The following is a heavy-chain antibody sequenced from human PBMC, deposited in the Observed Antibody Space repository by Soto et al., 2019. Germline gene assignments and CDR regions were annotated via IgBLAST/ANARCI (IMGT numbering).Heavy chain of an antibody. J-gene: IGHJ5*02. V-gene: IGHV4-59*01. CDR3: ARSFYP. Sequence: QLQLQESGPGLVKPSETLSLTCTVSGGSISHYHWNWVRQAPGKGMEWIGYIFYNGSTHYNPSHTSRVTVSVDMSKTRLSLTLTSVTAADTAVYYCARSFYPWGQGTLVTVSS. CDR1: GGSISHYH. CDR2: IFYNGST.